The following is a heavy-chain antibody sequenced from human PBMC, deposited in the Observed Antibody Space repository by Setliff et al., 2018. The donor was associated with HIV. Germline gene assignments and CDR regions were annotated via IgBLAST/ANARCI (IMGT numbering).Heavy chain of an antibody. V-gene: IGHV4-59*12. CDR3: ARDRVPFRYTG. CDR2: ISYSGST. Sequence: SETLSLTCTVSGGSISTYYWSWIRQPPGKGLEWIGYISYSGSTNYNPSLKSRVTISVDTSKNQFSLKLSPVTAADTAVYYCARDRVPFRYTGWGQGTLVTVSS. D-gene: IGHD5-18*01. CDR1: GGSISTYY. J-gene: IGHJ4*02.